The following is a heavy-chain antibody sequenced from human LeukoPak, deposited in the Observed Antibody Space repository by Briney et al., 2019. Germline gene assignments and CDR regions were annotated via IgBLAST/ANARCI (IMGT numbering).Heavy chain of an antibody. CDR3: ARDRYDFWGGQGNYYMDV. Sequence: GASVKVSCKASGYTFTNYGISWVRQAPGQGLEWMAWISAYNRNTNYGKKLQGRVTMTTDTSTSTAYMKLRSLRSDDTAVYYCARDRYDFWGGQGNYYMDVWGKGTTVTVSS. CDR2: ISAYNRNT. CDR1: GYTFTNYG. J-gene: IGHJ6*03. D-gene: IGHD3-3*01. V-gene: IGHV1-18*01.